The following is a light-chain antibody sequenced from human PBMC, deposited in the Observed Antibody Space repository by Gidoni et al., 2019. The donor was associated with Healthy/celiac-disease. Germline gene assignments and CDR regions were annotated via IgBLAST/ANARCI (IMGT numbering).Light chain of an antibody. V-gene: IGKV1-39*01. CDR2: AAS. Sequence: DNQMTQSPSSLSASVGDRVTITCRASQSISSYLNWYQQKPGKAPKLLIYAASSLQSGVPSRFSGSGSGTDFTLTISILQPEDFATYYCQQNYSTPGTFGRGTKVEIK. CDR1: QSISSY. CDR3: QQNYSTPGT. J-gene: IGKJ1*01.